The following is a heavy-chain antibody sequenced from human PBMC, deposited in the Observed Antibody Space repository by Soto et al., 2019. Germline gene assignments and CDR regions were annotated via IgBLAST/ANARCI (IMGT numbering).Heavy chain of an antibody. D-gene: IGHD5-18*01. V-gene: IGHV3-23*01. J-gene: IGHJ3*02. Sequence: EAQLLESGGDLVQPGGSLRLSCTASGFIFSHYAMSWVRQAPGKGLEWVSGISGSGESTYYADSVSGRFTMSRDISKSTLYLQMNDLRAEDTALNYCAKTRGYTYGYPFDIWGQGTMVTVSS. CDR1: GFIFSHYA. CDR2: ISGSGEST. CDR3: AKTRGYTYGYPFDI.